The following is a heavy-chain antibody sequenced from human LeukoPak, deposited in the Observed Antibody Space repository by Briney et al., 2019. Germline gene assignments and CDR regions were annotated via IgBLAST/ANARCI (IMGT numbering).Heavy chain of an antibody. J-gene: IGHJ4*02. D-gene: IGHD4-23*01. CDR2: IYHSGST. CDR1: GGSISSGGYY. Sequence: PSQTLSLTCTVSGGSISSGGYYWSWIRQPPGKGLEWIGYIYHSGSTYYNPSLKSRVTISVDRSKNQFSLKLSSVTAADTAVYYCARTGGYGGPYYFDYWGQGTLVTVSS. V-gene: IGHV4-30-2*01. CDR3: ARTGGYGGPYYFDY.